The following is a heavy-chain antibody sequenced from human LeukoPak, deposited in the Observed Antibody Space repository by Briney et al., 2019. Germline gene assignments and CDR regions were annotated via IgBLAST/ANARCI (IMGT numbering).Heavy chain of an antibody. CDR1: GFTFSSYS. V-gene: IGHV3-21*01. J-gene: IGHJ3*02. CDR2: ISSSSSYI. Sequence: GGSLRLSCAASGFTFSSYSMNWVRQAPGKGLEWVSSISSSSSYIYYADSVKGRFTISRDNAKNSLYLQMNSLRAEDTAVYYCARDCGGDCTEDQGPAFDIWGQGTMVTVSS. CDR3: ARDCGGDCTEDQGPAFDI. D-gene: IGHD2-21*02.